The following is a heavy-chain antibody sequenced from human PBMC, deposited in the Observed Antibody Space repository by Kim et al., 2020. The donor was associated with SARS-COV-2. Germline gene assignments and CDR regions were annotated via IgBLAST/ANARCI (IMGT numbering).Heavy chain of an antibody. V-gene: IGHV3-23*01. J-gene: IGHJ4*02. Sequence: ADSVKGRFTISRDNSKNTLYLQMNSLRAEDTAVYYCAKVVRIDYGDPNDYWGQGTLVTVSS. D-gene: IGHD4-17*01. CDR3: AKVVRIDYGDPNDY.